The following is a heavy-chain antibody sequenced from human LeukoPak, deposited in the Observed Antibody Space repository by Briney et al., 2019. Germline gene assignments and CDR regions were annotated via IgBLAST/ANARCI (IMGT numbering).Heavy chain of an antibody. CDR2: INSNSGGT. CDR1: GYTFTGYY. D-gene: IGHD2-2*01. J-gene: IGHJ4*02. V-gene: IGHV1-2*06. Sequence: ASVKVSCKASGYTFTGYYMHWVRQAPGQGLEWMGRINSNSGGTNYAQKFQGRVTMTRDTSISTAYMELSRLRSDDTAVYYCASANPKYCSSTSCYPFDYWGQGTLVTVSS. CDR3: ASANPKYCSSTSCYPFDY.